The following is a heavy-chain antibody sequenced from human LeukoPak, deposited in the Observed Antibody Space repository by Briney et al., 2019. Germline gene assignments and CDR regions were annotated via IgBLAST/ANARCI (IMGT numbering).Heavy chain of an antibody. D-gene: IGHD1-26*01. Sequence: KTSETLSLTCAVYGWSFSDYYWSWIRQPPGQGLEWIGEINHSGSTNYNPSLKSRVTISVDTSKKQFSLKLSSVTAADTAVYYCARGEDSGRYSLDYWGQGTLVTVSS. CDR2: INHSGST. J-gene: IGHJ4*02. CDR1: GWSFSDYY. V-gene: IGHV4-34*01. CDR3: ARGEDSGRYSLDY.